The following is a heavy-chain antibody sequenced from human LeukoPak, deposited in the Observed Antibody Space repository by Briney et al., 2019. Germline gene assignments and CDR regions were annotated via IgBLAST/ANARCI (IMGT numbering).Heavy chain of an antibody. Sequence: SETLSLTCTVSGGAITNYYWSWIRQPPGKGLEWIGYMYYSGSTNYNPSLKSRVTMSVDTSNNQISLKMTPLTAADTAVYYCARAPASQPYYYMDVWGKGTTVTVSS. J-gene: IGHJ6*03. D-gene: IGHD2-2*01. CDR1: GGAITNYY. CDR3: ARAPASQPYYYMDV. CDR2: MYYSGST. V-gene: IGHV4-59*01.